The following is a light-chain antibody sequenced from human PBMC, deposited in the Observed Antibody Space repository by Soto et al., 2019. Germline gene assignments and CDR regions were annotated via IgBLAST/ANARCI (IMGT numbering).Light chain of an antibody. V-gene: IGLV1-36*01. CDR3: AAWDASLNGYV. J-gene: IGLJ1*01. Sequence: QSVLTQPPSVSEAPRQRVTISCSGSSSNIGNNAVNWYQQLPGKAPKLLIYYDDLLPSGVSDRFSGSKSGTSASLAISGLQSDDEADYYCAAWDASLNGYVFGTGTKVTVL. CDR2: YDD. CDR1: SSNIGNNA.